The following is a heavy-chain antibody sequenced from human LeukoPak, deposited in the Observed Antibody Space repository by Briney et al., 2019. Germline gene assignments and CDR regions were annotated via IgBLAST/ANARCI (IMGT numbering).Heavy chain of an antibody. CDR2: INPNSGDT. Sequence: ASVKVSCKASGYTFTGYYMHWVRQAPGQGLEWMGWINPNSGDTNYAQKFQGRVTMTRDTSISTAYMELRRLRSDDTAVYYCAIDGQLGESYYYGMDVWGQGTTVTVSS. V-gene: IGHV1-2*02. J-gene: IGHJ6*02. CDR3: AIDGQLGESYYYGMDV. D-gene: IGHD3-16*01. CDR1: GYTFTGYY.